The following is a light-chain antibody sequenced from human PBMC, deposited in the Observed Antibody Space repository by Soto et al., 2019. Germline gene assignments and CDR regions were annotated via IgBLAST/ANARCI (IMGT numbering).Light chain of an antibody. V-gene: IGLV2-14*01. CDR3: SSYTSSSTWL. Sequence: QSVLTQPPSASGTPGQRVTISCSGSSSNIGSNYVYWYQQHPGKAPKLMIYGVSNRPSEVSNRFSGSKSGNTASLTISGLQAEDEADYYCSSYTSSSTWLFGGGTKLTVL. J-gene: IGLJ3*02. CDR2: GVS. CDR1: SSNIGSNY.